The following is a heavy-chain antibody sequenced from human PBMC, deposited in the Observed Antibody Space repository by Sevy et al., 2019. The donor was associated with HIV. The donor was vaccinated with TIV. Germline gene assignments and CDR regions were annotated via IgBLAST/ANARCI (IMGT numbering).Heavy chain of an antibody. V-gene: IGHV1-18*01. CDR2: ISAYNGNT. D-gene: IGHD6-13*01. CDR1: GYTFTTYG. CDR3: ARGGLGGSSWYPDAFDI. J-gene: IGHJ3*02. Sequence: ASVKVSCKASGYTFTTYGISWVRQAPGQGLEWMGWISAYNGNTNYAQKLQGRVTMTTDTSTSTAYMELRSLRSDDTAVYYCARGGLGGSSWYPDAFDIWGQGTMVTVSS.